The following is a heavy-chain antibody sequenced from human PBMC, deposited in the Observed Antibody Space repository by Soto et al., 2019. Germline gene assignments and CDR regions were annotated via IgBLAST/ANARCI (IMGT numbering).Heavy chain of an antibody. V-gene: IGHV1-3*01. Sequence: ASVKVSCKASGYTFTSYAMHWVRQAPGQRLEWMGWINAGNGNTKYSQKFQGRVTITRDTSASTAYMELSSLRSEDTAVYYCARERIAVAGTRGLGYWGQGTLVTVSS. J-gene: IGHJ4*02. D-gene: IGHD6-19*01. CDR3: ARERIAVAGTRGLGY. CDR1: GYTFTSYA. CDR2: INAGNGNT.